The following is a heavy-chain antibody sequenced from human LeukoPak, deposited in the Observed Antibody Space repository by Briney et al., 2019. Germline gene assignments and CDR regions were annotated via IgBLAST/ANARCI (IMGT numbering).Heavy chain of an antibody. CDR1: GFTFGDYA. CDR2: IRSKAYGGTT. D-gene: IGHD5-18*01. J-gene: IGHJ4*02. Sequence: GGSLRLSCTASGFTFGDYAMSWVRQAPGKGLEWVGFIRSKAYGGTTEYAASVKGRFTISRDDSKSIAYLQMNSLKTEDTAVYYCTRAASYGPPLWYWGQGTLVTVSS. V-gene: IGHV3-49*04. CDR3: TRAASYGPPLWY.